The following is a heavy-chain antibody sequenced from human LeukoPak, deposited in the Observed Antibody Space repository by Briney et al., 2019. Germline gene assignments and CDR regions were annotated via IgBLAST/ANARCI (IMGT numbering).Heavy chain of an antibody. J-gene: IGHJ4*02. Sequence: PSETLSLTCTVSGGSISSYYWSWIRQPPGKGLEWIGYIYYSGSTNYNPSLKSRVTISVDTSKNQFSLKLSSVTAADTAVYYCARVGYDSSGTGPFDYWGQGTLVTVSS. CDR1: GGSISSYY. CDR2: IYYSGST. D-gene: IGHD3-22*01. V-gene: IGHV4-59*01. CDR3: ARVGYDSSGTGPFDY.